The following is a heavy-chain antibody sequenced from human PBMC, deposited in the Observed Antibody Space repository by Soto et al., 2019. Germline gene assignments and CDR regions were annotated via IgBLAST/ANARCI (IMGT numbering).Heavy chain of an antibody. CDR2: ISSSGSTI. CDR3: AGDAAYYDFWIDY. D-gene: IGHD3-3*01. V-gene: IGHV3-11*01. Sequence: QVQLVESGGGLVKPGGSLRLSCAASGFTFSDYYMSWIRQAPGKGLEWVSYISSSGSTIYYADSVKGRFTISRDNAKNSLYLHMNSLRAEDTAVYYFAGDAAYYDFWIDYWGQGTLFTVSS. J-gene: IGHJ4*02. CDR1: GFTFSDYY.